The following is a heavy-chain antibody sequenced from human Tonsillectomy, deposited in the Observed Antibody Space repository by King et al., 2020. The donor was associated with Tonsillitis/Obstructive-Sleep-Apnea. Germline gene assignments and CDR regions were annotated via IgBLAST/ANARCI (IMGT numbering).Heavy chain of an antibody. CDR3: AHSRSLAGTTYFDY. CDR1: GFSFNTRGVG. D-gene: IGHD1-1*01. Sequence: ITLKESGPTAVKPTQTLTLTCTFSGFSFNTRGVGVAWIRQPPGKALEWLALIYWDDDKRYSPSLKPRLTITRDTSKNQVVLTMTNMDPVDTATYYCAHSRSLAGTTYFDYWGQGTLVTVSS. V-gene: IGHV2-5*02. J-gene: IGHJ4*02. CDR2: IYWDDDK.